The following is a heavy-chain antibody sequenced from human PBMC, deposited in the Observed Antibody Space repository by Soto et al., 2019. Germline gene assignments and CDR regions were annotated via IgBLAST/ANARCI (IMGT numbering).Heavy chain of an antibody. V-gene: IGHV3-21*04. J-gene: IGHJ4*02. Sequence: PGGSLRLSCAASGFIFSIYSMKWVRQAPGKGLEWVSSISSGSDYIFYADSVKGRFTISKDNTKNSVYLQMNSLRSEDTAVYYCAADSPKWNDNYWGQGTLVTVSS. D-gene: IGHD1-20*01. CDR1: GFIFSIYS. CDR3: AADSPKWNDNY. CDR2: ISSGSDYI.